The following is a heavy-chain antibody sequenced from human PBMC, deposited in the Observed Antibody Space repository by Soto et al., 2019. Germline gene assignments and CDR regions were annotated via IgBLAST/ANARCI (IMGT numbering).Heavy chain of an antibody. CDR2: ISGSGGST. D-gene: IGHD2-2*01. Sequence: GGSLRLSCAASGFTFSSYAMSWVRQAPGKGLEWVSAISGSGGSTYYADFVKGRFTISRDNAKNTLYLQMNSLRAEDTAVYYCAKDRAGCSSTICYSLPAGWGQGTLVTVSS. J-gene: IGHJ4*02. CDR1: GFTFSSYA. V-gene: IGHV3-23*01. CDR3: AKDRAGCSSTICYSLPAG.